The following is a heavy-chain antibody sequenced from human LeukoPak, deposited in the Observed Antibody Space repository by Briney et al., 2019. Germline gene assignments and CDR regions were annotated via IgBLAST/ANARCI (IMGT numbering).Heavy chain of an antibody. CDR2: INHSGST. Sequence: PSETLSLTCAVSGGSFSGYYWSWVRQPPGKGLEWIGEINHSGSTNYNPSLKSRVTISVDTSKNQFSLKLSSVTAADSAVYYCARGGDYGDYWGQGTLVTVSS. CDR3: ARGGDYGDY. V-gene: IGHV4-34*01. J-gene: IGHJ4*02. CDR1: GGSFSGYY.